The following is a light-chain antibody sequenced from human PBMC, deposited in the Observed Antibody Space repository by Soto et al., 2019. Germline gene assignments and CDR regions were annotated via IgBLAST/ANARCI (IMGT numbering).Light chain of an antibody. Sequence: VLTQSPGTLSLSPGESATLSCRASQSVSSNYLAWFQQKPGQAPRLLIYAASSRATGIPDRFSGSGSGTDFTLTISDLEPEDFAVYFCQHFGNSLWTFGQGTKVDIK. CDR3: QHFGNSLWT. CDR2: AAS. V-gene: IGKV3-20*01. J-gene: IGKJ1*01. CDR1: QSVSSNY.